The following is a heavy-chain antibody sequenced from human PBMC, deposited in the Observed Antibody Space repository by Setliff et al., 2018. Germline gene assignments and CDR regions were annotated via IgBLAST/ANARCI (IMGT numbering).Heavy chain of an antibody. CDR3: ARAVPRGATPDYWYFDL. CDR2: INHGGTT. CDR1: GGSVSNYY. V-gene: IGHV4-34*01. Sequence: PSETLSLTCSVYGGSVSNYYWSWVRQTPEKGLEWIVEINHGGTTNYSPSLKNRVTISVDTSKNQLSLKLRSVIAADTGVYYCARAVPRGATPDYWYFDLWGRGTLVTVSS. J-gene: IGHJ2*01. D-gene: IGHD2-2*01.